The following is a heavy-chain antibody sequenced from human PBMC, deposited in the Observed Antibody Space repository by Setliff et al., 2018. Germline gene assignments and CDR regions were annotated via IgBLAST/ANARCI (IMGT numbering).Heavy chain of an antibody. J-gene: IGHJ4*02. Sequence: SETLSLTCTVSGYSISSGHYWGWIRQSPGKGLEWIGSISHSGSTYYNPSLRSRVTISLDTSKNQFSPKLTSVTAADTAVYYCAGGRRYDYGWDFDYWGQGTLVTVSS. CDR3: AGGRRYDYGWDFDY. V-gene: IGHV4-38-2*02. CDR1: GYSISSGHY. CDR2: ISHSGST. D-gene: IGHD4-17*01.